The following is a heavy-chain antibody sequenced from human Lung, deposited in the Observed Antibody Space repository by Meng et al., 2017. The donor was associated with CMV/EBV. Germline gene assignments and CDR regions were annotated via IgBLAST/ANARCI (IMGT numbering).Heavy chain of an antibody. V-gene: IGHV4-39*07. CDR2: IYYSGST. CDR1: GDSISSSSYY. CDR3: ATDQQYSSAID. D-gene: IGHD6-25*01. Sequence: SETLSLXCTVSGDSISSSSYYWGWIRQPPGKGLEWIGSIYYSGSTNYNPSLKSRVTISIDTSKNQFSLKLSSVTAADTAVYYCATDQQYSSAIDWGHGTLVTVSS. J-gene: IGHJ4*01.